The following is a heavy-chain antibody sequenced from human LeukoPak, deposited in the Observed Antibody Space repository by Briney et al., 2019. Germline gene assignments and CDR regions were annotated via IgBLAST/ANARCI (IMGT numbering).Heavy chain of an antibody. CDR1: EFTFSNYG. J-gene: IGHJ4*02. CDR2: ISGGGGGT. D-gene: IGHD6-19*01. V-gene: IGHV3-23*01. CDR3: AKGRYTSGRNFDH. Sequence: PGGSPRLSCAASEFTFSNYGMSWVRQAPGKGKGLEWVSGISGGGGGTYYADSVKGRFTISRDDSKNRLYLQMNSLRAEDTAVYYCAKGRYTSGRNFDHWGQGTLVTVSS.